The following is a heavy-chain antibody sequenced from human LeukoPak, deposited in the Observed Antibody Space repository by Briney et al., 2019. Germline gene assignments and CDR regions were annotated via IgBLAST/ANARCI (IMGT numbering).Heavy chain of an antibody. CDR1: GFTFSSYG. Sequence: GGSLRLSCAASGFTFSSYGMHWVRQAPGKGLEWVAFIRYDGSNKYYADSVKGRFTISRDNSKNTLYLQMNSLRAEDTAVYYCAKDHHYGDYYYYYMDVWGKGTTVTISS. V-gene: IGHV3-30*02. D-gene: IGHD4-17*01. CDR2: IRYDGSNK. CDR3: AKDHHYGDYYYYYMDV. J-gene: IGHJ6*03.